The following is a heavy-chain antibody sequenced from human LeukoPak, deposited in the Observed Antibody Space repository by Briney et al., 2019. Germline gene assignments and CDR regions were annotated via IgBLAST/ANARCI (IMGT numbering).Heavy chain of an antibody. D-gene: IGHD2-15*01. CDR2: IYHSGSA. J-gene: IGHJ3*02. CDR3: ARYCSGGSCRTWGAFDI. CDR1: GDSISSGYW. V-gene: IGHV4-4*02. Sequence: SETLSLTCAVSGDSISSGYWWSWVRQPPGKGLEWIGEIYHSGSANYNPSLKSRVTISADKSKNQFSLKLSSVTAADTAVYYCARYCSGGSCRTWGAFDIWGQGTWVTVSS.